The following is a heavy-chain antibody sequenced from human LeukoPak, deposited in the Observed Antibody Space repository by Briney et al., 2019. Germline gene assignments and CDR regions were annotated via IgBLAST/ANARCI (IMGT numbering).Heavy chain of an antibody. J-gene: IGHJ4*02. Sequence: GRSLRLSCAASGFTFSSYAMHWVRQAPGKGLEWVAVISYDGSNKYYADSVKGRFTISRDNSKNTLYLQMNSLRAEDTAVYYCARDFDYWGQGTLVTVSS. CDR1: GFTFSSYA. V-gene: IGHV3-30-3*01. CDR3: ARDFDY. CDR2: ISYDGSNK.